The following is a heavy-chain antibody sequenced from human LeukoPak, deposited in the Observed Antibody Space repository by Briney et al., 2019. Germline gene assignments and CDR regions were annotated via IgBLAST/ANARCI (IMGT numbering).Heavy chain of an antibody. Sequence: PGGSLRLSCAASGFTFSSYGMHWVRQAPGKGLEWVALIRYDGSNKYYADSVKGRFTISRDNSKNTLYLQMNSLRAEDTAVYHCAKDLGSSGWYDAFDIWGQGTMVTVSS. D-gene: IGHD6-19*01. CDR1: GFTFSSYG. J-gene: IGHJ3*02. V-gene: IGHV3-30*02. CDR3: AKDLGSSGWYDAFDI. CDR2: IRYDGSNK.